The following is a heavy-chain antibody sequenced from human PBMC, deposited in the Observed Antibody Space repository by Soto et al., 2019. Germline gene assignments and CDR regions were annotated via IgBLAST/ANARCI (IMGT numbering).Heavy chain of an antibody. CDR3: ARDVRSSYYDSSGYFYYYYGMDV. J-gene: IGHJ6*02. CDR1: GFTFSSYG. V-gene: IGHV3-33*01. CDR2: IWYDGSNK. Sequence: QVQLVESGGGVVQPGRSLRLSCAASGFTFSSYGMHWVRQAPGKGLEWVAVIWYDGSNKYYADSVKGRFTISRDNSKNTLYLQMNSLRAEDTAVYYCARDVRSSYYDSSGYFYYYYGMDVWGQGTTVTVSS. D-gene: IGHD3-22*01.